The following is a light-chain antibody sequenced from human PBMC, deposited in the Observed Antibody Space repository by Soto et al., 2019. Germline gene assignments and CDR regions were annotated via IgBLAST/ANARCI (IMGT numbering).Light chain of an antibody. Sequence: QSVLTQPPSVSGAPGQRVTISCTGSGSNIGAGYDVHWYQQLPGTAPKLLIYGNSDRPSGVPDRFSGSKSGTSASLAITGLQAEDEGDYYCQSYDSSLSGSVVFGGGTKLTVL. V-gene: IGLV1-40*01. CDR1: GSNIGAGYD. CDR3: QSYDSSLSGSVV. CDR2: GNS. J-gene: IGLJ2*01.